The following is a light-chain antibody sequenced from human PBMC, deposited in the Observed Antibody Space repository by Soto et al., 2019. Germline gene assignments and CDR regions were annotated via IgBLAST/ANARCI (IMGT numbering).Light chain of an antibody. J-gene: IGKJ1*01. CDR2: DAS. Sequence: EIVLTQSPVTLSLSPGEIATLSCRASQSVSSYLAWYQQRPGQAPRLLIYDASNRATGIPARFSGSGSGTDFTLTIGSLEPEDFAVYFCQKRSSWPPKFGQGTKVDIK. V-gene: IGKV3-11*01. CDR3: QKRSSWPPK. CDR1: QSVSSY.